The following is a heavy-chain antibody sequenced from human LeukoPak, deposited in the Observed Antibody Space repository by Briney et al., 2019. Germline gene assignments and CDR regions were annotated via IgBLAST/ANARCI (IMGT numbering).Heavy chain of an antibody. V-gene: IGHV4-4*07. D-gene: IGHD6-6*01. J-gene: IGHJ4*02. Sequence: SETLSLTCTVSGGSISSYYWGWIRQPAGKGLEWMGRIYTSGSTNHNPSLKSRVTMSVDTSKNQFSLKLSSVTAADTAVYYCXXXXGIAARSYYFDYWGQGTLVTVSS. CDR1: GGSISSYY. CDR3: XXXXGIAARSYYFDY. CDR2: IYTSGST.